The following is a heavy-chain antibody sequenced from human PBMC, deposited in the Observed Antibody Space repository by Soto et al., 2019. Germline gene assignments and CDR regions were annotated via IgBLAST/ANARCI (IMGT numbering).Heavy chain of an antibody. CDR1: GFTFSSYS. CDR3: AREGXDLNWFDP. CDR2: ISSSSSTI. D-gene: IGHD4-17*01. V-gene: IGHV3-48*01. J-gene: IGHJ5*02. Sequence: EVQLVESGGGLVQPGGSLRLSCAASGFTFSSYSMNWVRQAPGKGLEWVSYISSSSSTIYYADSVKGRFTISRDNAKNSXYXXXXXXXXXDXAXYYCAREGXDLNWFDPWGQGTLVTVSS.